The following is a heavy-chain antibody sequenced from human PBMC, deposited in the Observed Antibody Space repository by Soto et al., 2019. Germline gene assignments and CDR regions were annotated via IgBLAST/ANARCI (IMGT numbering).Heavy chain of an antibody. Sequence: GLSLRLSCAASGCTFTNAWMSWVRQGPGKGLEWVGVISYDGNNKYYANSVKGRFTISRDNSKKTLYLQMNSLRAEDTAVYYCARADSGYAHGYYYYGMDVWGQGTTVTVSS. J-gene: IGHJ6*02. D-gene: IGHD5-12*01. CDR3: ARADSGYAHGYYYYGMDV. V-gene: IGHV3-30*03. CDR2: ISYDGNNK. CDR1: GCTFTNAW.